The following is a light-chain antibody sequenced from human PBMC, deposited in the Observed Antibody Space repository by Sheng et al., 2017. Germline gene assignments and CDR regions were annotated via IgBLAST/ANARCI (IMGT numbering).Light chain of an antibody. J-gene: IGKJ2*03. Sequence: EIVLTQSPGTLSLSPGESATLSCRASQSISNNFLAWYQQKPGQAPRLLIYGASSRATGIPDRFGGSGSGTEFTLTISRLGPEDFAVYYCQQFGSSPPYSFGQGTKLEIE. CDR1: QSISNNF. CDR3: QQFGSSPPYS. CDR2: GAS. V-gene: IGKV3-20*01.